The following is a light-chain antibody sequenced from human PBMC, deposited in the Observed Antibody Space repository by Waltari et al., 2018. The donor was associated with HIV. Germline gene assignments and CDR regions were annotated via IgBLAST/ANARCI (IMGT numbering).Light chain of an antibody. J-gene: IGLJ3*02. V-gene: IGLV2-8*01. CDR3: SSFAGSNNLGV. CDR2: EVS. Sequence: QSALTQPPSASGSPGQSVTISCTGTSSDIGGYNYVSWYQQHPGKAPKLMSYEVSERPAGVPDRFSGSKSGNTASLTVSGLQAEDEADYYCSSFAGSNNLGVFGGGTKLTVL. CDR1: SSDIGGYNY.